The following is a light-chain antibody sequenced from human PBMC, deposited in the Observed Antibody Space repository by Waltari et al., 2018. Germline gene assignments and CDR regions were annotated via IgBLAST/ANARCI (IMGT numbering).Light chain of an antibody. J-gene: IGLJ3*02. CDR2: DVS. CDR1: SSDVGTYNR. V-gene: IGLV2-18*02. Sequence: QSALTQPPSVSGSPGQSVTISCTGTSSDVGTYNRVSWYQQPPGTAPKLMIYDVSDRPSGVPDRFSGSKSGTPASLTISGLQPEDEADYYCTSYTRSNTWVFGGGTKLTVL. CDR3: TSYTRSNTWV.